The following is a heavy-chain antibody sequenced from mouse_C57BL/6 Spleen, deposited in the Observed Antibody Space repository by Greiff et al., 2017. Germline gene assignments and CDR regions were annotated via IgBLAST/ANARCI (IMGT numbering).Heavy chain of an antibody. Sequence: QVQLQQPGAELVRPGSSVKLSCKASGYTFTSYWMHWVKQRPIQGLEWIGNIDPSDSETHYNQKFKDKATLTVDKSSSTAYMQLSSLTSEDSAVYYCARSRYDGPFYFDDWGQGTTLTVSS. V-gene: IGHV1-52*01. CDR2: IDPSDSET. J-gene: IGHJ2*01. D-gene: IGHD2-3*01. CDR3: ARSRYDGPFYFDD. CDR1: GYTFTSYW.